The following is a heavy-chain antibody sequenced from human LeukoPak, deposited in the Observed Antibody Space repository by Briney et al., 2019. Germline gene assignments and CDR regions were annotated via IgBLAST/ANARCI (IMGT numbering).Heavy chain of an antibody. D-gene: IGHD1-1*01. V-gene: IGHV3-64D*06. CDR1: GLSFSRYP. CDR2: ISSNGGST. CDR3: VKDQAGTTGNAFDI. J-gene: IGHJ3*02. Sequence: PGGSLRLSCSVSGLSFSRYPIHWVRQAPGKGLEYVSAISSNGGSTYYADSVKGRFTISRDNSKNTLYLQMSSLRGEDTAVHYCVKDQAGTTGNAFDIWGQGTMVTVSS.